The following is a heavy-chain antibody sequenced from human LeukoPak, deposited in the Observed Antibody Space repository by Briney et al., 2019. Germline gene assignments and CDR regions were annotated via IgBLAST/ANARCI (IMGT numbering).Heavy chain of an antibody. CDR2: ISWDGGST. Sequence: GGSLRLSCAASGFTFDDYAMHWVRQAPGKGLEWVSLISWDGGSTYYADSAKGRFTISRDNSKNSLYLQMNSLRAEDTALYYCAKDKLDDFWSGYPDYWGQGTLVTVSS. V-gene: IGHV3-43D*03. J-gene: IGHJ4*02. D-gene: IGHD3-3*01. CDR3: AKDKLDDFWSGYPDY. CDR1: GFTFDDYA.